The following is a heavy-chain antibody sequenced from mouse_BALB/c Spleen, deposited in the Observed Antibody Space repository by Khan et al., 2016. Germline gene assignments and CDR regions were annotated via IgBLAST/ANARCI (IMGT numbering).Heavy chain of an antibody. CDR3: ASSYYGSSYYFDY. J-gene: IGHJ2*01. Sequence: EVQLQQSGAELVKPGASVKLSCTASGFNIKDTYMHWVKQRPEQGLEWIGRIDPANGNTKYDPKFQGKATITADTSSNTAYLQLSSLTSEDTAVYYCASSYYGSSYYFDYGGQGTTLTVSS. CDR2: IDPANGNT. D-gene: IGHD1-1*01. CDR1: GFNIKDTY. V-gene: IGHV14-3*02.